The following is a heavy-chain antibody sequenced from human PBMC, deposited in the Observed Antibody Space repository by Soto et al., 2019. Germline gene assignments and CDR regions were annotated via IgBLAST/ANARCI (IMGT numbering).Heavy chain of an antibody. Sequence: QVQLLQSGAEVKKPGASVKVSCRASNYAFTSYGIMWVRQAPGQGLEWMGWISAGKGNTNYAQRFQDRITLTTDTSTRTAYIDLGSLGSDVAAVYYCAGDAFQSSSFPLGSFDPWGQGTLVMVSS. D-gene: IGHD6-6*01. V-gene: IGHV1-18*01. CDR2: ISAGKGNT. J-gene: IGHJ5*02. CDR1: NYAFTSYG. CDR3: AGDAFQSSSFPLGSFDP.